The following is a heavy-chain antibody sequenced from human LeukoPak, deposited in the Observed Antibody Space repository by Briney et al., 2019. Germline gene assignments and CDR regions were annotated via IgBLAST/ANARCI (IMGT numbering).Heavy chain of an antibody. J-gene: IGHJ6*02. CDR1: GFTFSSYE. CDR2: ISSSGSTI. V-gene: IGHV3-48*03. D-gene: IGHD6-13*01. Sequence: PGGSLRLSCAASGFTFSSYEMHWVRQAPGKGLEWVSYISSSGSTIYYADSVRGRFTISRDNAKNSLYLQMNSLRAEDTAVYYCARERRSIAASYGMDVWGQGTTVTVSS. CDR3: ARERRSIAASYGMDV.